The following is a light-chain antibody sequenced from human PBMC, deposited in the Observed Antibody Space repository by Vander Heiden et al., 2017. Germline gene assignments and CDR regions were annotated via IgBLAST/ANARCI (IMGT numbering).Light chain of an antibody. CDR3: QQDYNFPLT. J-gene: IGKJ4*01. CDR1: QSVSSSY. V-gene: IGKV3D-7*01. CDR2: GAS. Sequence: PGERVTLSCRASQSVSSSYLTWYQQKPGQAPRLLIYGASTRATSIPARFSGSGSGTDFTLTISSLQPEDFAVYYCQQDYNFPLTFGGGTKVXIK.